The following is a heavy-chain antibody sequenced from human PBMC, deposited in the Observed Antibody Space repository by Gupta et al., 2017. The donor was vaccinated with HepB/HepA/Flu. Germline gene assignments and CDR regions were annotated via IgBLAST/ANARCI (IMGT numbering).Heavy chain of an antibody. CDR3: ARERWPGTPYTSNFDM. CDR1: GSTLASYA. CDR2: ISYAGINT. V-gene: IGHV3-30*09. D-gene: IGHD2-2*02. Sequence: QVQLVESGGGVVQPGSSLRLTCAASGSTLASYAFHWVRQAPGKGLEWVSSISYAGINTYHALPVEGRCAPSRDFSRKAVSLQMSSLRPEDTAVYYCARERWPGTPYTSNFDMWGQGTMVTVSS. J-gene: IGHJ3*02.